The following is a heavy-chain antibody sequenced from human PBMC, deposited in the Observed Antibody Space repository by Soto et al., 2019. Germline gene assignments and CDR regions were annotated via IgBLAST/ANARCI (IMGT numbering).Heavy chain of an antibody. J-gene: IGHJ6*03. V-gene: IGHV4-34*01. Sequence: PSETLSLTCAVYGGSFSSYYWSWIRQPPGKGLEWIGEINHSGSTNYNPSLKSRVTISVDTSKNQFSLKLSSVTAADTAVYYCARGTEAGTYYYYYYYMDVWGKGTTVTVSS. CDR1: GGSFSSYY. CDR2: INHSGST. D-gene: IGHD6-13*01. CDR3: ARGTEAGTYYYYYYYMDV.